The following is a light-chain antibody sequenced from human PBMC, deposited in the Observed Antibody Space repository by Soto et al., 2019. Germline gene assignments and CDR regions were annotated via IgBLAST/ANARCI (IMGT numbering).Light chain of an antibody. CDR1: QSISNY. Sequence: DIQMTQSPSSLSASVGDRVTITCRASQSISNYLNWYQQKPGKAPKLLIYGASNLQRGVPSRFSGSGSGTDFTLTISSLQPEDFATYFCQQSDSTPITFGQGTRLEIK. V-gene: IGKV1-39*01. J-gene: IGKJ5*01. CDR3: QQSDSTPIT. CDR2: GAS.